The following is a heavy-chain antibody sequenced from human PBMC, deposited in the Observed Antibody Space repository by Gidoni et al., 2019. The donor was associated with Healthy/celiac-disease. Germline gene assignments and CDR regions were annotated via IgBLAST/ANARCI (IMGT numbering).Heavy chain of an antibody. Sequence: QVQLVESGGGVVQPGRSLRLSCAASGFTFSSYAMHWVRQVPGKGLEWVAVISYDGSNKYYADSVKGRFTISRDNSKNTLYLQMNSLRAEDTAVYYCAREAGIVYYYGMDVWGQGTTVTVSS. CDR3: AREAGIVYYYGMDV. D-gene: IGHD3-10*01. V-gene: IGHV3-30*04. J-gene: IGHJ6*02. CDR1: GFTFSSYA. CDR2: ISYDGSNK.